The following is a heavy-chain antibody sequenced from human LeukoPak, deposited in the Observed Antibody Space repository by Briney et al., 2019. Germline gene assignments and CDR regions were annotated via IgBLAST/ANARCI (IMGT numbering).Heavy chain of an antibody. D-gene: IGHD3-22*01. CDR3: ARGDSSGYYYWFDP. CDR1: GYTFTTLD. J-gene: IGHJ5*02. CDR2: ISAYNGNT. V-gene: IGHV1-18*01. Sequence: ASVKVSCKASGYTFTTLDINWVRQATGQGLEWMGWISAYNGNTNYAQKLQGRVTMTTDTSTSTAYMELRSLRSDDTAVYYCARGDSSGYYYWFDPWGQGTLVTVSS.